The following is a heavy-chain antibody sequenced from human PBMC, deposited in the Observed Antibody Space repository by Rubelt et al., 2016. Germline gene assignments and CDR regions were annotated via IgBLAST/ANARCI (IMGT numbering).Heavy chain of an antibody. D-gene: IGHD1-26*01. V-gene: IGHV1-69*04. J-gene: IGHJ4*02. CDR2: IIPILGIA. Sequence: QVQLVQSGAEVKKPGSSVKVSCKASGGTFSSYAISWVRQAPGQGLEWMGRIIPILGIANYAKKFKGRVTITADKATSTAYMGLSSLGSEDTAVYYCARGSDYFDYWGQGTLVTVSS. CDR1: GGTFSSYA. CDR3: ARGSDYFDY.